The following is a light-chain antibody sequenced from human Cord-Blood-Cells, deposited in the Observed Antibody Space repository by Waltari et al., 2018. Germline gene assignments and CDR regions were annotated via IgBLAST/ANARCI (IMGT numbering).Light chain of an antibody. CDR3: QSYDSSLSGSV. J-gene: IGLJ3*02. Sequence: QSVLTQPPSVSGAPGQRVTISCTGSSSNIGAGYDVHWYQQLPGTAPKLLICGNSNLPSGVPGRFSGSNAGTSASLAIPGLQAEDEADYYCQSYDSSLSGSVFGGGTKLTVL. CDR2: GNS. CDR1: SSNIGAGYD. V-gene: IGLV1-40*01.